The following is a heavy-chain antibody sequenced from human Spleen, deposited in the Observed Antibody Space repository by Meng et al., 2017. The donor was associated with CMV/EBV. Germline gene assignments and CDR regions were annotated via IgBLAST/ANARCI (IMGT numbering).Heavy chain of an antibody. CDR3: AREIKEQMAAFDL. V-gene: IGHV1-46*01. CDR1: GYTFTSYG. Sequence: ASVKVSCKASGYTFTSYGISWVRQAPGQGLEWMGIINPSGGATSYTQKFQGRVTMTRDTSTSTVYMELSSLRSEDTAVYYCAREIKEQMAAFDLWGQGTLVTVSS. D-gene: IGHD5-24*01. J-gene: IGHJ4*02. CDR2: INPSGGAT.